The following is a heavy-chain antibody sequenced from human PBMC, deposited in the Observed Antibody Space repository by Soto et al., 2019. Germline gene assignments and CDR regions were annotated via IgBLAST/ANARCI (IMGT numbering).Heavy chain of an antibody. CDR1: GGSISSYY. Sequence: PSETLSLTCTVSGGSISSYYWSWIRQPPGKGLEWIGYSYYSGSTNYNPSLKSRVTISVDTSKNQFSLRLTSVTAADTAVYYCARDVWNSHDFDYWGPGTLVTVSS. D-gene: IGHD1-7*01. CDR3: ARDVWNSHDFDY. J-gene: IGHJ4*02. CDR2: SYYSGST. V-gene: IGHV4-59*12.